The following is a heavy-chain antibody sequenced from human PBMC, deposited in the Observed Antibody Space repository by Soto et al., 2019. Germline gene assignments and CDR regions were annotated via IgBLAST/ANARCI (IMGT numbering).Heavy chain of an antibody. CDR2: IYSGGST. Sequence: PGGSLRLSCAASGFTVSSNYMSWVRQAPGKGLEWVSVIYSGGSTYYADSVKGRFTISRDVAKSSLHLQMNSLKTDDTALYYCVRDTSSGGADVWGQGTTVTVSS. J-gene: IGHJ6*02. V-gene: IGHV3-53*05. CDR3: VRDTSSGGADV. D-gene: IGHD6-6*01. CDR1: GFTVSSNY.